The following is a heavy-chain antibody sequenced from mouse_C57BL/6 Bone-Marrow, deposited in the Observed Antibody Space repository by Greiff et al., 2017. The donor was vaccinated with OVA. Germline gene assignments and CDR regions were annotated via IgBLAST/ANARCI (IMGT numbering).Heavy chain of an antibody. D-gene: IGHD2-3*01. CDR2: IRNKANNHAT. CDR3: TVGYYVIAY. J-gene: IGHJ3*01. CDR1: GFTFSDAW. Sequence: EVKLEESGGGLVQPGGSMKLSRAASGFTFSDAWTDWVRQSPEKGLEWVAEIRNKANNHATYYAESVKGRFTISRDDSKSSVYLQMNSLRAEDTGIYYCTVGYYVIAYWGQGTLVTVSA. V-gene: IGHV6-6*01.